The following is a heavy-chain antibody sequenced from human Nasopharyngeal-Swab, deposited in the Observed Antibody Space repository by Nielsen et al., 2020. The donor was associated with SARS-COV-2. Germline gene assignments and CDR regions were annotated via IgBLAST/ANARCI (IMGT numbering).Heavy chain of an antibody. D-gene: IGHD2-21*02. CDR1: GFDFWKYA. V-gene: IGHV3-23*01. Sequence: GESLKISCAASGFDFWKYAMSWVRQAPGPGLEWVSTVSNHDGSLTFYAASVKGRFTISRDTSKNTVSLQMNSLRAEDTAVYYCAKDDFCPACAFDVWGQGTIVTVSS. CDR2: VSNHDGSLT. CDR3: AKDDFCPACAFDV. J-gene: IGHJ3*01.